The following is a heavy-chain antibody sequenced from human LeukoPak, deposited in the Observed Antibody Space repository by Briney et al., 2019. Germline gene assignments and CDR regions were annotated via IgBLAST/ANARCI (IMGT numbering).Heavy chain of an antibody. D-gene: IGHD5-12*01. CDR1: GFTFSTFA. V-gene: IGHV3-21*01. J-gene: IGHJ4*02. CDR2: IFPSGGEI. Sequence: GGSLRLSCAASGFTFSTFAMIWVRQPPGKGLEWVSSIFPSGGEIHYADSVKGRFTISRDNAKNSLYLQMNSLRAEDTAVYYCARAWLRLETYNSVFGYWGQGTLVTVSS. CDR3: ARAWLRLETYNSVFGY.